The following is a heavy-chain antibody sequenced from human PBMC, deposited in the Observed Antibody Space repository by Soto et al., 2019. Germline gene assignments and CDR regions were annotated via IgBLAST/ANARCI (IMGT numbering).Heavy chain of an antibody. Sequence: QAQLVESGGGVVQPGRSLRLSCAPSGFAFSSYGMHWVRRAPGTGLEGVAVISYDGSLQHYADSVKGRFTISRDNSKNMVLLQMSSLRAEDTAVYYCVSDRGYGHASVPYSWGQGTLVSVSS. CDR2: ISYDGSLQ. CDR1: GFAFSSYG. D-gene: IGHD5-18*01. J-gene: IGHJ4*02. CDR3: VSDRGYGHASVPYS. V-gene: IGHV3-30*03.